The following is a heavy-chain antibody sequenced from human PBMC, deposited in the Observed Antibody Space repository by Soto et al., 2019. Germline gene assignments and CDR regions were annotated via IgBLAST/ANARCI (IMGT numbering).Heavy chain of an antibody. CDR3: AKVGKTVHYYGSGSYFDY. J-gene: IGHJ4*02. V-gene: IGHV3-9*01. Sequence: GGSLRLSCAASGFTFDDYAMHWVRQAPGKGLEWVSGISWNSGSIGYADSVKGRFTISRDNAKNSLYLQMNSLRAEDTALYYCAKVGKTVHYYGSGSYFDYWGQGTLVTVSS. CDR1: GFTFDDYA. D-gene: IGHD3-10*01. CDR2: ISWNSGSI.